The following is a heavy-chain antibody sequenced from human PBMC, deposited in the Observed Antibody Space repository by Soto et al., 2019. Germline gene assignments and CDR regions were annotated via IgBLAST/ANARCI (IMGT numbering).Heavy chain of an antibody. Sequence: GGSLRLSCAASGFTFSSYGMHWVRQAPGKGLEWVAVIWYDGSNKYYADSVKGRFTISRDNSKNTLYLQMNSLRAEDTAVYYCARDPRGIAAAGTGYYYYYMDVWGKGTTVTVSS. CDR3: ARDPRGIAAAGTGYYYYYMDV. V-gene: IGHV3-33*01. D-gene: IGHD6-13*01. J-gene: IGHJ6*03. CDR1: GFTFSSYG. CDR2: IWYDGSNK.